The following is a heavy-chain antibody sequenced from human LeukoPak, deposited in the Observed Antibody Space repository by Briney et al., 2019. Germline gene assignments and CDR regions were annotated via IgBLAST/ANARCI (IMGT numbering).Heavy chain of an antibody. CDR3: AKAKVALDY. CDR1: GFTFDDYA. Sequence: GRSLRLSCAASGFTFDDYAMHWVRQALGKGLEWVSGISWNSGSIGYADSVKGRFTISRDNAKNSLYLQMNSLRAEDTALYYCAKAKVALDYWGQGTLVTVSS. V-gene: IGHV3-9*01. D-gene: IGHD2-15*01. J-gene: IGHJ4*02. CDR2: ISWNSGSI.